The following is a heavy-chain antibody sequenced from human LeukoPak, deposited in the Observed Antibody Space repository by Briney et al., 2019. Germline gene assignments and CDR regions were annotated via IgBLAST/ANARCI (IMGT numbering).Heavy chain of an antibody. CDR2: ISGSGSST. Sequence: GGSLRLSCEASGFTFSAYEMNWVRQAPGKGLESVSYISGSGSSTSYADSVKGRFTISRDNAKNSVFLQMNSLRAEDTAVYFCARGTYRFGYERAFDIWGQGTMATVSS. V-gene: IGHV3-48*03. J-gene: IGHJ3*02. CDR1: GFTFSAYE. D-gene: IGHD5-12*01. CDR3: ARGTYRFGYERAFDI.